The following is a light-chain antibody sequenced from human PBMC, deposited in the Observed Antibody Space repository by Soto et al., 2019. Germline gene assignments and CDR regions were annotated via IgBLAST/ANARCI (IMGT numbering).Light chain of an antibody. CDR3: SSYAVTNIFV. CDR1: TSNIGSNY. CDR2: RNN. J-gene: IGLJ1*01. Sequence: QSVLTQPPSASGTPGQGVTISCSGSTSNIGSNYVYWYQQLPGTAPKLLIYRNNQRPSGVPDRFSGSKSGTSASLAISGLQAEDEADYYCSSYAVTNIFVFGTGTKVTVL. V-gene: IGLV1-47*01.